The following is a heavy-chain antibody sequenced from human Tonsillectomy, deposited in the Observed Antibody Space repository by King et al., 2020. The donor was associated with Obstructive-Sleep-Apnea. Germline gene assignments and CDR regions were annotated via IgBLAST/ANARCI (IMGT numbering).Heavy chain of an antibody. CDR1: GYSFSSYW. CDR2: IYPGDSDI. J-gene: IGHJ6*01. CDR3: ARHGAAVHFYGMDV. D-gene: IGHD6-13*01. V-gene: IGHV5-51*01. Sequence: QLVQSGAEVKKPGESLRISCQGSGYSFSSYWIAWVRQMPGKGLEWMGIIYPGDSDIKYSPSFQGQVTISVDKSISTAYLQWSSLKASDSAIYYCARHGAAVHFYGMDVWGQGTTVTVSA.